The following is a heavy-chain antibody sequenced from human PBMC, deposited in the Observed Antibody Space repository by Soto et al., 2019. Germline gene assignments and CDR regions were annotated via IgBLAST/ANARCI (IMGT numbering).Heavy chain of an antibody. D-gene: IGHD1-26*01. CDR2: INAGNGNT. J-gene: IGHJ4*02. CDR1: GYTFTSYA. Sequence: ASVKVSCKASGYTFTSYAMHWVRQAPGQRLEWMGWINAGNGNTKYSQKFQGRVTITRDTSASTAYMELSSLRSEDTAVYYCARVRLVGGSYYLYFNNGGRETRSTVS. V-gene: IGHV1-3*01. CDR3: ARVRLVGGSYYLYFNN.